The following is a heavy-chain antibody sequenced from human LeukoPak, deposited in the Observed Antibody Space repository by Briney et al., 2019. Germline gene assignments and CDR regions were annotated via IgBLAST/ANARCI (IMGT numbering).Heavy chain of an antibody. V-gene: IGHV3-30*04. D-gene: IGHD1-1*01. CDR1: GFTFSSYA. Sequence: GGSLRLSCAASGFTFSSYAMHWVRQAPGKGLEWVAVISYDGSNKKYGDSVKGRFTISRDNSKNTLYLQMNSLRAEDTAVYYCVRYGRRANDQPFDVWGQGTMVTVSS. CDR3: VRYGRRANDQPFDV. CDR2: ISYDGSNK. J-gene: IGHJ3*01.